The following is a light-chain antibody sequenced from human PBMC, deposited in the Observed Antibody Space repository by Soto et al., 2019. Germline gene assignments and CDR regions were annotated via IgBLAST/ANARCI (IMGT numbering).Light chain of an antibody. Sequence: QSALTQPASVSGSPGQSITISCTGTSSDVGGYNYVSWYQQHPGKAPKLMIYGVTNRPSGVSNRFSGSKSGNTASLTISGLQAEDEADYYCSSYTSSTTLSVVFGGGTKLTDL. CDR3: SSYTSSTTLSVV. J-gene: IGLJ2*01. V-gene: IGLV2-14*01. CDR1: SSDVGGYNY. CDR2: GVT.